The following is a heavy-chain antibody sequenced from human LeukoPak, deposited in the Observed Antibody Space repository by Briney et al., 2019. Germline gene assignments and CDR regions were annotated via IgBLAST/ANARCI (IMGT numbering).Heavy chain of an antibody. Sequence: SVKVSCKASGYTFSSYAITWVRQAPGQGLEWVGGIIPIFGTANYAQKFQGRVTITADESTSTAYMELSSLRSEDTAVYYCARARSSGSPLFDYWGQGTLVTVSS. CDR3: ARARSSGSPLFDY. D-gene: IGHD1-26*01. J-gene: IGHJ4*02. V-gene: IGHV1-69*13. CDR1: GYTFSSYA. CDR2: IIPIFGTA.